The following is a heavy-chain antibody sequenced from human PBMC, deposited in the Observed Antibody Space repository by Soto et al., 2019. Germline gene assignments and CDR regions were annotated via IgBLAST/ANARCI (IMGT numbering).Heavy chain of an antibody. Sequence: PGGSLRLSCVASGFTFTTYAMHWVRQAPGEGLQWVAVISYDGGIEYYAESVKGRFSISRDNSEDTLFLQMNRLRVEDTAVYYCARGEYYGSGSLDDAFDMWGQGTVVTVSS. CDR3: ARGEYYGSGSLDDAFDM. J-gene: IGHJ3*02. V-gene: IGHV3-30-3*01. CDR2: ISYDGGIE. D-gene: IGHD3-10*01. CDR1: GFTFTTYA.